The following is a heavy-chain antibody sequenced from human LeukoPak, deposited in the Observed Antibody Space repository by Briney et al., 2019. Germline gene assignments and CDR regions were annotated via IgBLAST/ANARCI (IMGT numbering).Heavy chain of an antibody. CDR3: VKGFVHPTYYFDY. J-gene: IGHJ4*02. D-gene: IGHD3-10*01. V-gene: IGHV3-23*01. Sequence: GGCLRLSCAASGFTLTNYAMNWVRQTPGKGLEWVSGISGGNTYYADSVRGRFTISRDSSKNTLYLHMDFLRAEDTAVYFCVKGFVHPTYYFDYWGQGTLVTVSS. CDR1: GFTLTNYA. CDR2: ISGGNT.